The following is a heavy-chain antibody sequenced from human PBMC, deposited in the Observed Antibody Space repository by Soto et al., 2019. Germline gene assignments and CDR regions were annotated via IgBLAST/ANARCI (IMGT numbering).Heavy chain of an antibody. J-gene: IGHJ4*02. CDR1: EFTFTTEA. CDR2: ISGSGGNT. CDR3: AKSYSSNWYDYFNY. V-gene: IGHV3-23*01. D-gene: IGHD6-13*01. Sequence: QLLESGGGLVQPGGSLRLSCAASEFTFTTEAMSWVRQAPGKGLEWVSAISGSGGNTYYADSVKGRFTISRDTSKNTLYLQMNSLRAEDTALYYCAKSYSSNWYDYFNYWGQGTLVTVSS.